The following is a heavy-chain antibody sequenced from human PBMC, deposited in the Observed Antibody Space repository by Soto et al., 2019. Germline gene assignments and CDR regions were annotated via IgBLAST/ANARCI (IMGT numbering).Heavy chain of an antibody. D-gene: IGHD5-18*01. V-gene: IGHV3-23*01. CDR1: GFTFRTLA. J-gene: IGHJ4*02. CDR2: ISGRGDT. Sequence: EVQLLESGGGSIQPGGSLRLSCAASGFTFRTLAMSWVRQSPGTGLEWVAAISGRGDTYYADSVEGRFTISRDNSKNTLYLEMSSRRGEDTAVYYCAKENSGNSYGLEVEYWGQGTLVTVSS. CDR3: AKENSGNSYGLEVEY.